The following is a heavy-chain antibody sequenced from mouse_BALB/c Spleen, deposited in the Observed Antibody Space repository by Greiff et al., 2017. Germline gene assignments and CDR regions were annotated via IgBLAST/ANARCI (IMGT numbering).Heavy chain of an antibody. CDR3: ARDDWDDY. CDR1: GYSFTSYY. Sequence: SGPELMKPGASVKISCKASGYSFTSYYMHWVKQSHGKSLEWIGYINPFNGGTSYNQKFKGKATLTVDKSSSTAYMHLSSLTSEDSAVYYCARDDWDDYWGQGTTLTVSS. J-gene: IGHJ2*01. D-gene: IGHD4-1*01. CDR2: INPFNGGT. V-gene: IGHV1S135*01.